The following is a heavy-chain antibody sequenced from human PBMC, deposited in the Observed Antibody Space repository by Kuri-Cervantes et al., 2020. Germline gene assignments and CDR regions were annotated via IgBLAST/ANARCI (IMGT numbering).Heavy chain of an antibody. J-gene: IGHJ4*02. D-gene: IGHD3-10*01. CDR1: GFTFSSYA. CDR3: ATEGYGSGSYPTDY. V-gene: IGHV3-7*01. Sequence: GGSLRLSCAASGFTFSSYAMHWVRQAPGKGLEWVANIKQDGSEKYYVDSVKGRFTISRDNAKNSLYLQMNSLRAEDTAVYYCATEGYGSGSYPTDYWGQGTRVTVSS. CDR2: IKQDGSEK.